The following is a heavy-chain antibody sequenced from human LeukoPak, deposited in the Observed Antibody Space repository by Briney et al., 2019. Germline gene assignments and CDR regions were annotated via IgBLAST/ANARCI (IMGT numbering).Heavy chain of an antibody. CDR1: GFTFSSYE. Sequence: GGSLRLSCAASGFTFSSYEMNWVRQAPGKGLEWVSYISSSDGTIYYADSVKGRFTISRDNSKNTLYLQMNSLRAEDTAVYYCARRAGAYSHPYDYWGQGTLVTVSS. V-gene: IGHV3-48*03. D-gene: IGHD4/OR15-4a*01. CDR3: ARRAGAYSHPYDY. J-gene: IGHJ4*02. CDR2: ISSSDGTI.